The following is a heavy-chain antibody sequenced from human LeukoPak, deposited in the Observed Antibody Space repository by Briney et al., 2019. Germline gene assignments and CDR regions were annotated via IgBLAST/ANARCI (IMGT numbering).Heavy chain of an antibody. CDR3: ATSKQGYYYDSSGYYPFDY. Sequence: SETLSLTCAVYGGSFSGYYWSWIRQPPGKGLEWIGYIYYSGSTNYNPSLKSPVTISVDTSKNQFSLKLSSVTAADTAVYYCATSKQGYYYDSSGYYPFDYWGQGTLITVSS. CDR1: GGSFSGYY. V-gene: IGHV4-59*01. CDR2: IYYSGST. J-gene: IGHJ4*02. D-gene: IGHD3-22*01.